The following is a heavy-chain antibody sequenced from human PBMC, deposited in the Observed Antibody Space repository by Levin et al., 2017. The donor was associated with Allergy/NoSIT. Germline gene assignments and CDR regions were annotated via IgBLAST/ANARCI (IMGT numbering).Heavy chain of an antibody. Sequence: GGSLRLSCAASGFTFDDYAMHWVRQAPGKGLEWVSGISWNSGTIGYADSVKGRFTISRDNAKNSLYLQMNSLRAEDTALYYCAKDPRAVLYGMDVWGQGTTVTVSS. CDR1: GFTFDDYA. J-gene: IGHJ6*02. CDR2: ISWNSGTI. D-gene: IGHD2-8*01. V-gene: IGHV3-9*01. CDR3: AKDPRAVLYGMDV.